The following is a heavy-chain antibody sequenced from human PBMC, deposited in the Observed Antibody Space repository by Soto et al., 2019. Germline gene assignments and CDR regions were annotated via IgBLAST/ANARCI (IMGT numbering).Heavy chain of an antibody. CDR2: IIPIFGTA. CDR3: ARDSRIAVAGSFFDY. Sequence: SVKVSCKASGGTFSSYAISWVRQAPGQGLEWMGGIIPIFGTANYAQKFQGRVTITADESTSKAYMELSSLRSEDTAVYYCARDSRIAVAGSFFDYWGQGTLVTVSS. J-gene: IGHJ4*02. D-gene: IGHD6-19*01. V-gene: IGHV1-69*13. CDR1: GGTFSSYA.